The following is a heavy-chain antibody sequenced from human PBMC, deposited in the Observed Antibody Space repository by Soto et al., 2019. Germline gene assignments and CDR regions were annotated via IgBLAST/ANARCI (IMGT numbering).Heavy chain of an antibody. Sequence: QVQLVQSGAEVKKPGASVKVSCKAFGYTFTSYGISWVRQAPGQGLEWMGWISAYNGNTNYAQKLQGRVTMTTDTSTSTAYMELRSLRSDDTAVYYCARDRAAVGLRTDAFDIWGQGTMVTVSS. CDR1: GYTFTSYG. J-gene: IGHJ3*02. D-gene: IGHD6-25*01. V-gene: IGHV1-18*01. CDR2: ISAYNGNT. CDR3: ARDRAAVGLRTDAFDI.